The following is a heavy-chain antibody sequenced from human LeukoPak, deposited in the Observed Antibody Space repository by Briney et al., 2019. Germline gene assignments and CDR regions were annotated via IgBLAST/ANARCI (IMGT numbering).Heavy chain of an antibody. V-gene: IGHV3-11*01. CDR3: ARDDLGEIRGYYYYGMDV. Sequence: GGSLRLSCTASGFTFSDYYMSWIRQAPGKGLEWVSYISSSGSTIYYADSVKGRFTISRDNAKNSLYLQMNSLRAEDTAVYYCARDDLGEIRGYYYYGMDVWGQGTTVTVSS. D-gene: IGHD3-10*01. CDR1: GFTFSDYY. CDR2: ISSSGSTI. J-gene: IGHJ6*02.